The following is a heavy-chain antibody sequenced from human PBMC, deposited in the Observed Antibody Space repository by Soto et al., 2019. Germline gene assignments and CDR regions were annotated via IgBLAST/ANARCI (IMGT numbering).Heavy chain of an antibody. J-gene: IGHJ4*02. CDR2: IYHSGST. Sequence: SETLSLTCAVSGGSISSGGYSWSWIRQPPGKGLEWIGYIYHSGSTYYNPSLKSRVTISVDTSKKQFSLKLSSVTAADTAVYYCARAGNYGDYVYWGQGTLVTVSS. CDR3: ARAGNYGDYVY. V-gene: IGHV4-30-2*01. CDR1: GGSISSGGYS. D-gene: IGHD4-17*01.